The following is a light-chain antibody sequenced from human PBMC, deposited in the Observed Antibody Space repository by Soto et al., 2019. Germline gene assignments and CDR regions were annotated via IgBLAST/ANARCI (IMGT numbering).Light chain of an antibody. CDR3: QLYTNWPRGT. V-gene: IGKV3-15*01. J-gene: IGKJ2*02. CDR2: GAS. CDR1: QSTSDN. Sequence: EIVMTQSPATLSVSPGERATLSCRASQSTSDNLAWYQHKPGQAPRLLIYGASTRATGIPARFSGSGSGTEFTLTISSLQSEDFAVYYCQLYTNWPRGTFGQGTKLEI.